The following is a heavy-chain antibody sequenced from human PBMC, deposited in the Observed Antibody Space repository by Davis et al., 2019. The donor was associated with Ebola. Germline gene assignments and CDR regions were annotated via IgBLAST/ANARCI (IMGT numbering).Heavy chain of an antibody. D-gene: IGHD4-23*01. CDR2: IGTAGDT. CDR1: GFTFSSYA. CDR3: ARALGNSDGMDV. J-gene: IGHJ6*02. Sequence: PGGSLRLSCAASGFTFSSYAMHWVRQATGKGLEWVSAIGTAGDTYYPGSVKGRFTISRENAKNSLYLQMNSLRAGDTAVYYCARALGNSDGMDVWGQGTTVTVSS. V-gene: IGHV3-13*01.